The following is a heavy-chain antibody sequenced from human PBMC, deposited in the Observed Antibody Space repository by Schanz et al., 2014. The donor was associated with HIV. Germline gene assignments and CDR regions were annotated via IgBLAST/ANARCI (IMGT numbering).Heavy chain of an antibody. CDR1: GFTFNSYG. J-gene: IGHJ4*02. V-gene: IGHV3-33*05. CDR2: ISYDGRNK. CDR3: ARGRRGAVAGSSDY. Sequence: QVQLVESGGGVVQPGRSLRLSCAASGFTFNSYGMHWVRQAPGKGLEWVSVISYDGRNKKFANSVKGRFTISRDNSKNTVYLQAKSLRPEDTAVYYCARGRRGAVAGSSDYWGQGTLVTVSS. D-gene: IGHD6-19*01.